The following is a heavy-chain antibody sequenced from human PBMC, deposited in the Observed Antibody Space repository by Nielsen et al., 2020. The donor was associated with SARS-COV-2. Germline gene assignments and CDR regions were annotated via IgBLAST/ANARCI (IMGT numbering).Heavy chain of an antibody. Sequence: WIRQPPGKGLEWVAVISYDGSNKYYADSVKGRFTISRDNSNNTLYLQMNSLRAEDTAVYYCTKAAVGTFDYWGQGTLVTVSS. CDR2: ISYDGSNK. J-gene: IGHJ4*02. V-gene: IGHV3-30*04. D-gene: IGHD1-26*01. CDR3: TKAAVGTFDY.